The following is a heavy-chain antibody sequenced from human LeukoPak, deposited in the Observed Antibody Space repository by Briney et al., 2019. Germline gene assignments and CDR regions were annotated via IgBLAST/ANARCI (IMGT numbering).Heavy chain of an antibody. CDR1: GYSISSGHY. CDR2: IYYTGST. Sequence: PSETLSLTCSVSGYSISSGHYWGWIRQPPGKGLEWIGYIYYTGSTYCNPSLKSRVTISVNTSKNQFSLKLSSVTAADTAVYYCARGRGEGRGISMVRGVRAPSYNWFDPWGHGTLVTVSS. V-gene: IGHV4-38-2*02. J-gene: IGHJ5*02. D-gene: IGHD3-10*01. CDR3: ARGRGEGRGISMVRGVRAPSYNWFDP.